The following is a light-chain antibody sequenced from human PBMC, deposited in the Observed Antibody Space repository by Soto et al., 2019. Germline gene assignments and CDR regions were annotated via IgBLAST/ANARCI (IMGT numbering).Light chain of an antibody. CDR3: RQSYSTPLT. V-gene: IGKV1-39*01. Sequence: IQMTQSPSSLSASVGDRVTITCRASQSISSYLNWYQQKPGKAPKLLIYAASSLQSGVPSRFSGSGSGTDFTLTISSLQPEDFATYYCRQSYSTPLTFGGGTRWIS. CDR2: AAS. J-gene: IGKJ4*01. CDR1: QSISSY.